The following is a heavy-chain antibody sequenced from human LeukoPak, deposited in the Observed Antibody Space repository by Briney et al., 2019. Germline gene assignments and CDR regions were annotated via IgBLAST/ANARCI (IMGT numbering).Heavy chain of an antibody. CDR1: GGSVTNYY. V-gene: IGHV4-59*02. Sequence: SETLSLTCAVYGGSVTNYYWTWIRQPPGKGLEWIGEINYSETTNYNPSFESRVTMSVDASKRQLSLKMSSVTAADTAVYYCAREGYDSQVDYWGQGTLVTVSS. D-gene: IGHD2-2*01. CDR3: AREGYDSQVDY. CDR2: INYSETT. J-gene: IGHJ4*02.